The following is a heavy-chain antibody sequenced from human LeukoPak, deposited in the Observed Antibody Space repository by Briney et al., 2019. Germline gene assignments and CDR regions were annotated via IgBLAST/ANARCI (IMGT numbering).Heavy chain of an antibody. CDR1: GYTFTGYY. CDR3: ARVVVVPAAIEFDP. D-gene: IGHD2-2*01. CDR2: INPNSGGT. Sequence: ASVKVSCKASGYTFTGYYMHWVRQAPGQGLEWMGWINPNSGGTNYAQKFQGRVTMTRDTSISTAYTELSRLRSDDTAVYYCARVVVVPAAIEFDPWGQGTLVTVSS. J-gene: IGHJ5*02. V-gene: IGHV1-2*02.